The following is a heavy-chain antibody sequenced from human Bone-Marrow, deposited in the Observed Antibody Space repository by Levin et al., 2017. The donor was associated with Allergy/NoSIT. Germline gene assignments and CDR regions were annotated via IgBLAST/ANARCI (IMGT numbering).Heavy chain of an antibody. CDR1: GFSFSDAW. CDR3: TTEGVITAGTHLDY. CDR2: SISKIDGGTT. D-gene: IGHD6-19*01. J-gene: IGHJ4*02. Sequence: SCATSGFSFSDAWMSWVRQAPGKGLEWVGRSISKIDGGTTDYAAPVKGRFTISRDDSKNKVYLQMNSLQSEDTAVYYCTTEGVITAGTHLDYWGQGTLVTVSS. V-gene: IGHV3-15*01.